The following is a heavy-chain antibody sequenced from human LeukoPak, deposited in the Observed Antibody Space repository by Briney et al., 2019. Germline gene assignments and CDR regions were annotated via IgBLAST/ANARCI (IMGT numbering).Heavy chain of an antibody. V-gene: IGHV4-61*05. Sequence: SETLSLTCTVSGGSISITNYYWGWIRQPPGKGLEWIGYIYYSGSTNYNPSLKSRVTISVDTSKNQFSLKLSSVTAADTAVYYCARGVTRIGIAAAGDWGQGTLVTVSS. CDR3: ARGVTRIGIAAAGD. CDR2: IYYSGST. J-gene: IGHJ4*02. CDR1: GGSISITNYY. D-gene: IGHD6-13*01.